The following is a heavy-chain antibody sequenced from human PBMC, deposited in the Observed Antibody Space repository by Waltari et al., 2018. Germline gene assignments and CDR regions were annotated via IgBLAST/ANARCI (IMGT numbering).Heavy chain of an antibody. D-gene: IGHD1-1*01. J-gene: IGHJ4*02. CDR2: ISDSGCDI. Sequence: EVQLLESGGGLVQPGGSLRLSCEASGFTFSTYAMSWVRQVPGKGPEGVSIISDSGCDIYYADAVKGRFTISRDNSKDTVDLQMNSLRVEDTAVYYCAKDQSATTPRRWDYWGQGTVVSVSS. CDR3: AKDQSATTPRRWDY. CDR1: GFTFSTYA. V-gene: IGHV3-23*01.